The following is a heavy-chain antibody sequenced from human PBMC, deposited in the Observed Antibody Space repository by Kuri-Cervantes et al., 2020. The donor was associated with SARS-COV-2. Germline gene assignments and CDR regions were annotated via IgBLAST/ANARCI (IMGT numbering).Heavy chain of an antibody. D-gene: IGHD2-2*01. CDR2: IYYSGST. Sequence: SGPTLVKPTQTLTLTCTFSGFSLTTSGMCVAWIRQPPGKGLEWIGYIYYSGSTYYNPSLKSRVTISVDTSKNQFSLKLSSVTAADTAVYYRARVRVVPAASDAFDIWGQGTMVTVSS. V-gene: IGHV4-30-4*08. CDR3: ARVRVVPAASDAFDI. J-gene: IGHJ3*02. CDR1: GFSLTTSGMC.